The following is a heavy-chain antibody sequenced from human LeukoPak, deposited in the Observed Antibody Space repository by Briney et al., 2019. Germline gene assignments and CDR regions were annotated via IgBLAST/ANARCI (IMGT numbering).Heavy chain of an antibody. J-gene: IGHJ4*02. Sequence: SETLSLTCAVYGGSFTGYYWRWIRQPPGQGLEWIGEINHSGSTKYNPSLKSRVTISVDTSKNQFSLKLTSVTAADTAVYYCARYYYDGSGYYPVADYWGQGTLVTVSS. CDR2: INHSGST. CDR3: ARYYYDGSGYYPVADY. D-gene: IGHD3-22*01. CDR1: GGSFTGYY. V-gene: IGHV4-34*01.